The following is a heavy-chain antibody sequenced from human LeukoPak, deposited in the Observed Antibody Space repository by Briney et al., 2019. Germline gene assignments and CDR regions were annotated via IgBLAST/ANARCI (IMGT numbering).Heavy chain of an antibody. CDR1: GGSISSGSYY. J-gene: IGHJ6*03. Sequence: PSETLSLTCTVSGGSISSGSYYWSWIRQPAGKGLEWIGRIYTSGSTNYNPSLKSRVTISVDTSKNQFSLQLNSLTAADTALYYCARELRLGVAGGNYYYMDVWGKGTTVTVSS. D-gene: IGHD6-19*01. V-gene: IGHV4-61*02. CDR3: ARELRLGVAGGNYYYMDV. CDR2: IYTSGST.